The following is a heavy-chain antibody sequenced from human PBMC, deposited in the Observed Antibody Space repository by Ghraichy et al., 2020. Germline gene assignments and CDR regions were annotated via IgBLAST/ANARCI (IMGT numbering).Heavy chain of an antibody. CDR3: TRQYCSGGSCPWLAFDL. CDR1: GFTFRDYA. V-gene: IGHV3-49*03. CDR2: IRSKPYGGTT. Sequence: GGSLRLSCSASGFTFRDYAMSWFRQAPGKGLEWLGFIRSKPYGGTTEYAASVKGRFTISRDNSKSIAYLQMNSLKTEDTAVYYCTRQYCSGGSCPWLAFDLWGQGTTVTVSS. D-gene: IGHD2-15*01. J-gene: IGHJ3*01.